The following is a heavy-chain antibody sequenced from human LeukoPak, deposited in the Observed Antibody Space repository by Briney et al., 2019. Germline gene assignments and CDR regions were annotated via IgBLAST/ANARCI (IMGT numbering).Heavy chain of an antibody. CDR1: GGSFSGYY. D-gene: IGHD3-22*01. CDR2: INHSGST. Sequence: ETLSLTCAVYGGSFSGYYWCWFRQPPGQRLEWIGEINHSGSTNYNPSHKSRVTISVDTSKNQFSLKLSSVTAADTAVYYCARGLYYYDSSGNGGGPYNWFDPWGQGTLVTVSS. J-gene: IGHJ5*02. V-gene: IGHV4-34*01. CDR3: ARGLYYYDSSGNGGGPYNWFDP.